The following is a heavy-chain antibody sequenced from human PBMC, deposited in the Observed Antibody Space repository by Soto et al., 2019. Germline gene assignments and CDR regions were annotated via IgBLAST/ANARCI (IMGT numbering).Heavy chain of an antibody. V-gene: IGHV3-30-3*01. CDR3: ARGLVVGGAVAVFDY. D-gene: IGHD6-19*01. J-gene: IGHJ4*02. Sequence: QVQLVESGGGVVQPGRSLRLSCAASGFTFSSYAMHWVRQAPGKGLEWVAVISYDGSNKYYADSVKGRFTISRDNSKNTLCLQMNSLRAEDTAVYYCARGLVVGGAVAVFDYWGQGTLVTVSS. CDR1: GFTFSSYA. CDR2: ISYDGSNK.